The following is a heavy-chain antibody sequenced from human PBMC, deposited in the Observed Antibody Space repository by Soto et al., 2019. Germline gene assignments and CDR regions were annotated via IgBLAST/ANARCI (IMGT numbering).Heavy chain of an antibody. Sequence: ASVKVSCKASGYTFTTYAMHWVRQAPGQRLEWMGWIDAGNGDTKYSQKFQGRVTITRDTSASTVYMELSSLRSEDTAVYYCAREDRNWFDPWGQGTLVTVSS. CDR2: IDAGNGDT. CDR3: AREDRNWFDP. V-gene: IGHV1-3*01. CDR1: GYTFTTYA. D-gene: IGHD2-15*01. J-gene: IGHJ5*02.